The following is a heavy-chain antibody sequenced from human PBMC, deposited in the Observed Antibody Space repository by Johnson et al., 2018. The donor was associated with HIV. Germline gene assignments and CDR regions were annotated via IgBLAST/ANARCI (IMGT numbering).Heavy chain of an antibody. CDR2: MSYDGSNQ. CDR3: AGDRGWELLLGAFDI. Sequence: QVQLVESGGGVVQPGMSLRVSCAASGFTFSSYAMHWVRQAPGRGLEWVAVMSYDGSNQYYADSVTGRFTISRDNSKNTLYLQMNSLRAEDTAVYYCAGDRGWELLLGAFDIWGQGTMVTVSS. V-gene: IGHV3-30*04. J-gene: IGHJ3*02. CDR1: GFTFSSYA. D-gene: IGHD1-26*01.